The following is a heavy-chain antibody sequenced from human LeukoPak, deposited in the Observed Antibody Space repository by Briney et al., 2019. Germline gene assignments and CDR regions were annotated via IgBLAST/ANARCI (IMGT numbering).Heavy chain of an antibody. CDR1: GGTFSSYA. CDR3: ARDRSGRVPYFDY. V-gene: IGHV1-69*05. Sequence: ASVKLSCKASGGTFSSYAISWVRQAPGQGLKWMGGIIPIFGTANYAQKFQGRVTITTDESTSTAYMELSNLRSEDTAVYYCARDRSGRVPYFDYWGQGTLVTVSS. CDR2: IIPIFGTA. D-gene: IGHD1-26*01. J-gene: IGHJ4*02.